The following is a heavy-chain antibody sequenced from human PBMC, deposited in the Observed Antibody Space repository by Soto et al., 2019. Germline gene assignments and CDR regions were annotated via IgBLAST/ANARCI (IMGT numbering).Heavy chain of an antibody. CDR1: GYTFTGYY. CDR2: INPNSGGT. J-gene: IGHJ3*01. CDR3: ARGSSRHDLDC. Sequence: SVQVSCKASGYTFTGYYMHWVRQAPGQGLEWMGWINPNSGGTNYAQKFQGRVTMTRDTSISTAYMELSRLRSDDTSGYYCARGSSRHDLDCCGQGTMVTVSS. D-gene: IGHD6-13*01. V-gene: IGHV1-2*02.